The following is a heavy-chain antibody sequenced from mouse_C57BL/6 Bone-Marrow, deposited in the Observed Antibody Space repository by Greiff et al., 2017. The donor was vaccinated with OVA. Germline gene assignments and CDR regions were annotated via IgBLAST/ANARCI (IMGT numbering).Heavy chain of an antibody. CDR1: GFTFSSYA. J-gene: IGHJ3*01. V-gene: IGHV5-4*01. Sequence: DVQLVESGGGLVKPGGSLKLSCAASGFTFSSYAMSWVRQTPEKRLEWVATISDGGSYTYYPDNVKGRFTISRDNAKNNLYLQMSHLKSEDTAMYYCARDDFQRFAYWGQGTLVTVSA. CDR3: ARDDFQRFAY. CDR2: ISDGGSYT. D-gene: IGHD2-4*01.